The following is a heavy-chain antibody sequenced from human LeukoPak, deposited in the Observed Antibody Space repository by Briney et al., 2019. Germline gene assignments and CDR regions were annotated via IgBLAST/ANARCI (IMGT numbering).Heavy chain of an antibody. CDR3: ARDTMAEYYFDY. J-gene: IGHJ4*02. CDR1: GGSISNAAYY. Sequence: PSETLSLTCTVSGGSISNAAYYWSWIRQPPGKGLEWIGYIYYSGSTNYNPSLKSRVTISVDTSKNQFSLKLSSVTAADTAVYYCARDTMAEYYFDYWGQGTLVTVSS. V-gene: IGHV4-61*08. CDR2: IYYSGST. D-gene: IGHD5-24*01.